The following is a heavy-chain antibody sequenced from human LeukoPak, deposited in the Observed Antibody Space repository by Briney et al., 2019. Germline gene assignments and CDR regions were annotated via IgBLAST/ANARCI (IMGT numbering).Heavy chain of an antibody. CDR2: IYTSGST. D-gene: IGHD3-3*01. CDR1: GGSISSYY. Sequence: SETLSLTCTVSGGSISSYYWSWIRQPAGKGLEWIGRIYTSGSTNYNPSLKSRVTMSVDTSKNQFSLKLSSVTAADTAVYYCARDGYDFWSGYSYSPNAFDIWAKGQWSPSLQ. V-gene: IGHV4-4*07. J-gene: IGHJ3*02. CDR3: ARDGYDFWSGYSYSPNAFDI.